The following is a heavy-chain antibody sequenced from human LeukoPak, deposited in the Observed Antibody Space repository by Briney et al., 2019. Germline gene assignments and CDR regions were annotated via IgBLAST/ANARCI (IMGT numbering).Heavy chain of an antibody. CDR1: GGTFSSYA. V-gene: IGHV1-69*13. CDR3: ARARYSSSCYDY. Sequence: ASVKVSCKASGGTFSSYAISWVRQAPGQGLEWMGGIIPISGTANYAQKFQGRVTITADESTSTAYMELSSLRSEDTAVYYCARARYSSSCYDYWGQGTLVTVSS. CDR2: IIPISGTA. J-gene: IGHJ4*02. D-gene: IGHD6-13*01.